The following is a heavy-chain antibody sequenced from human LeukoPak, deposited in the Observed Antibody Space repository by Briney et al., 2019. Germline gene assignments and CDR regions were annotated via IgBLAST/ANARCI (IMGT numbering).Heavy chain of an antibody. D-gene: IGHD4-17*01. V-gene: IGHV4-34*01. CDR1: GGSFSGYY. CDR2: IYHTGST. Sequence: PSETLSPTCAVYGGSFSGYYWGWIRQPPGKGLEWIGTIYHTGSTYYNPSLKSRVTISVDTSKNQFSLKLSSVTAADTAVYYCARGPVPKAGNDYWGQGTLVTVSS. J-gene: IGHJ4*02. CDR3: ARGPVPKAGNDY.